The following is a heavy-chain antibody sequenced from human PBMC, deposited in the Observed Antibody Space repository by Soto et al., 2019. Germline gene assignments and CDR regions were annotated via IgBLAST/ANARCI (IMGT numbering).Heavy chain of an antibody. CDR2: ISAAGDP. CDR1: GFTFRNYD. Sequence: VQMVESGGGLVQPGGSLRLSCEASGFTFRNYDMHWVRQGTVKGLEWVSGISAAGDPDYADSVEGRFTISRENAQNSFFLQMNSFRVGDTAVYYCARPDRDGYGLDVWGQGTTVIVSS. V-gene: IGHV3-13*05. CDR3: ARPDRDGYGLDV. J-gene: IGHJ6*02.